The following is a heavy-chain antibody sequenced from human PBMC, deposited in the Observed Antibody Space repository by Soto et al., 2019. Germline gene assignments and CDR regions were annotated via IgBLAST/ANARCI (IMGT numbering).Heavy chain of an antibody. D-gene: IGHD3-3*01. CDR3: ARDDTYYDFWSGYSRAVPRYYYYGMDV. J-gene: IGHJ6*02. CDR1: GYTFTSYG. Sequence: ASVKVSCKASGYTFTSYGISWVRQAPGQGLEWMGWISAYNGNTNYAQKLQGRVTMATDTSTSTAYMELRSLRSDDTAVYYCARDDTYYDFWSGYSRAVPRYYYYGMDVWGQGTTVTVSS. V-gene: IGHV1-18*04. CDR2: ISAYNGNT.